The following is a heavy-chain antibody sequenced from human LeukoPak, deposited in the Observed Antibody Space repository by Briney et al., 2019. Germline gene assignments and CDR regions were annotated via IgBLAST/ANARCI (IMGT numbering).Heavy chain of an antibody. CDR2: IYSGGST. J-gene: IGHJ4*02. V-gene: IGHV3-66*01. Sequence: GGSLRLSCAASGFTDSSNYMSWVRQAPGKGLEWVSVIYSGGSTYYADSVKGRFTISRDNSKNTLYLQMNSLRAEDTAVYYCARGDDSSSPFDYWGQGTLVTVSS. CDR1: GFTDSSNY. D-gene: IGHD6-13*01. CDR3: ARGDDSSSPFDY.